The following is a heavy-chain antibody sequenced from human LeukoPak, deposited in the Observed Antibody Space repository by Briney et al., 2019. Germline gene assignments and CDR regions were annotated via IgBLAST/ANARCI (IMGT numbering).Heavy chain of an antibody. CDR1: GFTFSTYW. V-gene: IGHV3-74*01. Sequence: TGGSLRLSCAASGFTFSTYWMHWVRQAPGKGPVWVSRISGDGSSTAYGDSVKGRFTISRDNAKNTLYLQMNGLRVEDTAVYYCARALGDIRGQGTLSPSPQ. CDR3: ARALGDI. J-gene: IGHJ4*02. CDR2: ISGDGSST.